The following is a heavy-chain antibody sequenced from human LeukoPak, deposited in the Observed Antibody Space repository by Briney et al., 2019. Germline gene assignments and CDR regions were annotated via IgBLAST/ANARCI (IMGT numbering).Heavy chain of an antibody. CDR1: GYTFTVYY. Sequence: GASVKVSCKASGYTFTVYYMHWVRQAPGQGLEWMGWINPNSGGTNYAQKFQGRVTMTRDTSISTAYMELSRLRSDDTAVYYCASTMVRGVIPYFDYWGQGTLVTVSS. J-gene: IGHJ4*02. D-gene: IGHD3-10*01. CDR3: ASTMVRGVIPYFDY. CDR2: INPNSGGT. V-gene: IGHV1-2*02.